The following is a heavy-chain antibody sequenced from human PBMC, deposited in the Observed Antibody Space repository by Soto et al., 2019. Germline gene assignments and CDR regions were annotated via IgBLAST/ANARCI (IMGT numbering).Heavy chain of an antibody. J-gene: IGHJ5*02. CDR3: TRDRRISGFDP. Sequence: PGGSLRLSCDASGFTFSSYWMHWVRQGPGKGLEWLSLINSDGSSPNYADSVKGRFTVSRDNAKNTLFLQMNSLRVDDTAVYYCTRDRRISGFDPWCPGTRVTVSS. V-gene: IGHV3-74*01. CDR2: INSDGSSP. D-gene: IGHD3-16*02. CDR1: GFTFSSYW.